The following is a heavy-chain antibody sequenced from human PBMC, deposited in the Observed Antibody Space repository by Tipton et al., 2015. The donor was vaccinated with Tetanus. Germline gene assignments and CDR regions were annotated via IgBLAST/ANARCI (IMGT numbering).Heavy chain of an antibody. CDR2: IYYSGST. D-gene: IGHD2-21*02. V-gene: IGHV4-59*01. CDR1: GGSISSYY. Sequence: TLSLTCTVSGGSISSYYWSWIRQPPGKGLEWIGYIYYSGSTNYNPSLKSRVTISVDTSKNQSSLKLSSVTAADTAVYYCARDCCGDCYFDYWGQGTLVTVSS. J-gene: IGHJ4*02. CDR3: ARDCCGDCYFDY.